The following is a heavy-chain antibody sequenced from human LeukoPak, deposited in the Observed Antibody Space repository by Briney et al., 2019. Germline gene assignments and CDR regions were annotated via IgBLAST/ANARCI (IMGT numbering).Heavy chain of an antibody. CDR3: AREGDYYGPGSHYGGAFDP. Sequence: SETLSLTCSVPGGSISGYYWSWIRQPPGKGLEWIGEIYHSGRTNYNPSLESRVTISVDKSKNHLSLKLTSVTAADTAVYYCAREGDYYGPGSHYGGAFDPWGQGTLVTVSS. D-gene: IGHD3-10*01. CDR1: GGSISGYY. J-gene: IGHJ5*02. V-gene: IGHV4-34*01. CDR2: IYHSGRT.